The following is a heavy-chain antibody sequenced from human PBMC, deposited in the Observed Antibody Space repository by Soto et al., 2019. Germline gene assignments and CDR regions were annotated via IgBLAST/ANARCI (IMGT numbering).Heavy chain of an antibody. CDR3: ARVIWTDAMISREGNWFDP. V-gene: IGHV1-69*01. D-gene: IGHD3-22*01. CDR1: GGTFSSYN. CDR2: IIPIFGTV. Sequence: QVQLVQSGTEVKKPGSSVKVSCKASGGTFSSYNINWVRQAPGQGLEWMGGIIPIFGTVDYAQKFQGRVTITTDESTNTGYMELSSLRSDDTAVYYCARVIWTDAMISREGNWFDPWGQGTLVTVSS. J-gene: IGHJ5*02.